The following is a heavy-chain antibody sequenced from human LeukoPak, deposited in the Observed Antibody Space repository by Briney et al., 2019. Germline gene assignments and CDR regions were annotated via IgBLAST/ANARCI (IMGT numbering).Heavy chain of an antibody. CDR3: ARGHSDDSSGFAFDY. Sequence: PSETLSLTCTVSGGSISSSSYYWGWIRQPPGKGLEWIGSIYYSGSTYYNPSLKSRVTISVDTSKNQFSLKLSSVTAADTAVYYCARGHSDDSSGFAFDYWGQGTLVTVSS. CDR2: IYYSGST. D-gene: IGHD3-22*01. J-gene: IGHJ4*02. V-gene: IGHV4-39*07. CDR1: GGSISSSSYY.